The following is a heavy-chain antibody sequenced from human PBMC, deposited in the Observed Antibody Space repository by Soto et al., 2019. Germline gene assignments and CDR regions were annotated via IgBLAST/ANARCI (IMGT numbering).Heavy chain of an antibody. CDR2: IYYSGNT. V-gene: IGHV4-39*01. Sequence: QVQLQESGPGLVKPSETLSLTCTVSGGSITTTTYYWGWIRQPPGRGLEWIGSIYYSGNTYYNPSLKTRVTISVDTSKSQFSLKLNSVTAADTAVYYCAKGDYLWGSYRLSWFDPWGQGILVTVSS. J-gene: IGHJ5*02. D-gene: IGHD3-16*02. CDR3: AKGDYLWGSYRLSWFDP. CDR1: GGSITTTTYY.